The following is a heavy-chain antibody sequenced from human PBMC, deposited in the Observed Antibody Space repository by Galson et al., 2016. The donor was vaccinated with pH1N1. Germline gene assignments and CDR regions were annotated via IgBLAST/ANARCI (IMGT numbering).Heavy chain of an antibody. CDR3: ARDYRELLGDAFDI. J-gene: IGHJ3*02. D-gene: IGHD1-7*01. CDR1: GFTFSSYS. Sequence: LRLSCAASGFTFSSYSMNWVRQAPGKGLEWIGYIYYSGSTYYNPSLKSRVSISVDTSKNQFSLQLRSVTAADTAVYYCARDYRELLGDAFDIWGQGTMVTVSS. CDR2: IYYSGST. V-gene: IGHV4-59*12.